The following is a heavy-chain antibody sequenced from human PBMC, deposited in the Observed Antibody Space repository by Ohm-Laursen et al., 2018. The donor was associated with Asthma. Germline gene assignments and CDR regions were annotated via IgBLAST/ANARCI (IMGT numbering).Heavy chain of an antibody. Sequence: SLRLSCAASGFTFRSYAMHWVRQAPGKGLEWVAVGGSYYDGGLKYYADSVNGRFTVSRDDSKNTLYLQMNSLRAEDTAVYYCAKGVSPYCSGGSCYSDAFDIWGQGTMVTVSS. V-gene: IGHV3-30-3*01. CDR3: AKGVSPYCSGGSCYSDAFDI. CDR1: GFTFRSYA. CDR2: GGSYYDGGLK. J-gene: IGHJ3*02. D-gene: IGHD2-15*01.